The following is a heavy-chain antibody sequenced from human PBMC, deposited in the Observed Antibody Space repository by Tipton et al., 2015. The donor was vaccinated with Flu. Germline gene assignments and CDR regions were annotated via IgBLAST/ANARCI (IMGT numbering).Heavy chain of an antibody. Sequence: LRLSCSVSGGSISSGTYYWGWIRQPPGEGLEWIGSIYYSGSTYYSPSLKSRVTMSVDTSNNHFSLRPNSVTAADTALCYCARDGRGLWFGDRYYYGLDVWGQGTTVTVSS. D-gene: IGHD3-10*01. CDR2: IYYSGST. CDR3: ARDGRGLWFGDRYYYGLDV. V-gene: IGHV4-39*07. CDR1: GGSISSGTYY. J-gene: IGHJ6*02.